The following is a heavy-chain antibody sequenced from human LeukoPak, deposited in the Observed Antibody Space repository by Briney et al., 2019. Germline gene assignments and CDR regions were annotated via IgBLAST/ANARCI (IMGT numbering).Heavy chain of an antibody. Sequence: SETLSLTCAVYGGSFSGYYWSWIRQPPGKGLEWIGEINHSGSTNYNPSLKSRVTISVDTSKNQFSLKLSSVTAADTAVYYCARRRVAAARPFQHWGQGTLVTASS. J-gene: IGHJ1*01. V-gene: IGHV4-34*01. D-gene: IGHD6-13*01. CDR2: INHSGST. CDR1: GGSFSGYY. CDR3: ARRRVAAARPFQH.